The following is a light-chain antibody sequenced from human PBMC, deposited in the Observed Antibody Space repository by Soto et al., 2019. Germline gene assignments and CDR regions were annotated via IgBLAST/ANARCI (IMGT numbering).Light chain of an antibody. CDR2: DVS. CDR3: CSYTGRSPHV. V-gene: IGLV2-14*01. CDR1: SSDVGGYNF. J-gene: IGLJ1*01. Sequence: QSVLTQPASVSGSPGQSITISCTGTSSDVGGYNFVSWYQQHPGKAPKLIIYDVSNRPSGVSYRFSGSKSGNTASLTISGLQSEDEADYYGCSYTGRSPHVSGPGTKFTVL.